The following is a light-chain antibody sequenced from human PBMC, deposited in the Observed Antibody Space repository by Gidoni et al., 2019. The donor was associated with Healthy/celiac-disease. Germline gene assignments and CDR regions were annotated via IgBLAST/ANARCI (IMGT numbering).Light chain of an antibody. J-gene: IGKJ1*01. CDR2: AAS. CDR3: QKYNSAPRT. V-gene: IGKV1-27*01. CDR1: HGISNY. Sequence: DIQMTQSPSSLSASVGDRVTITCRASHGISNYLAWYQQKPGKVPKLLISAASTLQSGVPSRFSCSGSGTDFTLTISSLQPEDVATYYCQKYNSAPRTFGQGTKVEIQ.